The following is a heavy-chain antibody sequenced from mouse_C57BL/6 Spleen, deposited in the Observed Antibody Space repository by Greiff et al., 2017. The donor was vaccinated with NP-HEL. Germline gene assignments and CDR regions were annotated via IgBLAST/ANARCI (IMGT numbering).Heavy chain of an antibody. CDR1: GFTFSDYG. D-gene: IGHD2-3*01. J-gene: IGHJ2*01. V-gene: IGHV5-17*01. CDR2: ISSGSSTI. CDR3: ARRDGYYLYFDY. Sequence: DVKLVESGGGLVKPGGSLKLSCAASGFTFSDYGMHWVRQAPEKGLEWVAYISSGSSTIYYADTVKGRFTISRDNAKNTLFLQMTSLRSEDTAMYYCARRDGYYLYFDYWGQGTTLTVSS.